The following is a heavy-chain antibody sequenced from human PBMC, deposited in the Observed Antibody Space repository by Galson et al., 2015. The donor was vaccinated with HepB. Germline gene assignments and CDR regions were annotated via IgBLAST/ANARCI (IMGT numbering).Heavy chain of an antibody. D-gene: IGHD6-13*01. CDR1: GYSFNTYN. V-gene: IGHV1-3*04. CDR3: ATDNTAVTAVGYYGMDV. CDR2: INTGNGHT. Sequence: SVKVSCKASGYSFNTYNIHWVRQAPGQSLEWVGWINTGNGHTKYSRKFQGRVTITADTSTDTAYMELSSLTSEDTAVYYCATDNTAVTAVGYYGMDVWGQGTTVTVSS. J-gene: IGHJ6*02.